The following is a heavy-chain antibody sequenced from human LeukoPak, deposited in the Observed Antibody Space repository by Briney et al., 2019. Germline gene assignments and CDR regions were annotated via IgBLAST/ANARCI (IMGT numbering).Heavy chain of an antibody. CDR2: ISSSGSTI. CDR1: GFSFSSYA. Sequence: GGSLRLSCSASGFSFSSYAMHWVRQAPGKGLEWVSYISSSGSTIYYADSIRGRFTISRDNAKNSLYLQMNSLIAEDTAVYYCARAWWGEGHLDYWGQGTLVAVSS. CDR3: ARAWWGEGHLDY. J-gene: IGHJ4*02. D-gene: IGHD2-8*02. V-gene: IGHV3-48*03.